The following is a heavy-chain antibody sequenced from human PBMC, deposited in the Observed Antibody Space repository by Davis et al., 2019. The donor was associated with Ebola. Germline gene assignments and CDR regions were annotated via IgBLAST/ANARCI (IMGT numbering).Heavy chain of an antibody. J-gene: IGHJ5*02. CDR2: INPSGGST. Sequence: ASVKVSCKASGYKFTTSYIYWVRQAPGRGLEWMGIINPSGGSTSYAQKFQGRVTMTRDTSTSTVYMELSSLRSEDTAVYYCARVPLDYGDNWFDPWGQGTLVTVSS. CDR3: ARVPLDYGDNWFDP. CDR1: GYKFTTSY. V-gene: IGHV1-46*01. D-gene: IGHD4-17*01.